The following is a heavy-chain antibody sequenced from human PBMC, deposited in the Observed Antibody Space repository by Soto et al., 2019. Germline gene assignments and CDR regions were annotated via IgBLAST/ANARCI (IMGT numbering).Heavy chain of an antibody. CDR2: IYHSGST. V-gene: IGHV4-30-2*01. Sequence: QLQLHESGSGLVKPSQTLSLTCAVSGGSISSGGYSWSWIRQPPGKGLEWIGYIYHSGSTYYNPSLKSRVTISVDRSKNQFSLKLSSVTAADTAVYYCASTDYYDSSGYSYWGQGTLVTVSS. CDR3: ASTDYYDSSGYSY. CDR1: GGSISSGGYS. J-gene: IGHJ4*02. D-gene: IGHD3-22*01.